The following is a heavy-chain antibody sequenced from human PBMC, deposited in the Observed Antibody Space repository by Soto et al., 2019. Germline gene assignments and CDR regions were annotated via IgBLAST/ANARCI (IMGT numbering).Heavy chain of an antibody. D-gene: IGHD3-10*02. Sequence: SETLSLTCTVSGDSITGSHWNWIRQPLWKPLEWIGYIYYRGSTNYNPSLKSRLTLSVDTSKNQIFLRLNSVTAADTAVYYCACSAIDGREVNTWFDHWGQGILVTVSS. V-gene: IGHV4-59*01. J-gene: IGHJ5*02. CDR3: ACSAIDGREVNTWFDH. CDR1: GDSITGSH. CDR2: IYYRGST.